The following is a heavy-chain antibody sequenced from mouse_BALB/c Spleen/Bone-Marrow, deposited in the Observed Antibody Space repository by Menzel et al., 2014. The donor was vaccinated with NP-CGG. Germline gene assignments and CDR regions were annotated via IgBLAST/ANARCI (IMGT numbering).Heavy chain of an antibody. J-gene: IGHJ3*01. D-gene: IGHD2-3*01. V-gene: IGHV1-37*01. CDR2: INPYNGDT. CDR3: GGQDGYYGGFAY. CDR1: GYSFTDYF. Sequence: VQLQQSGPELVKPGASVKISCKASGYSFTDYFMNWVKQSHGKSLEWIGRINPYNGDTFYNQKFKGKATLTVDKSSSTAHMELLSLTSEDSAVYYCGGQDGYYGGFAYWGQGTLVTVSA.